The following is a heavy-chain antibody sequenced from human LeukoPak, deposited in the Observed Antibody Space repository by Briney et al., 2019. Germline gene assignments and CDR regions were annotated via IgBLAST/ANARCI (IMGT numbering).Heavy chain of an antibody. Sequence: GASVKVSCKASGGTFSSYAISWVRQAPGQGLEWMGGIIPIFGTANYAQKFQGRVTITADESTSTAYMELSSLRAEDTAVYYCAKSRHPYNWNDGAFFDYWVQGSLVTVSS. V-gene: IGHV1-69*13. CDR1: GGTFSSYA. J-gene: IGHJ4*02. CDR3: AKSRHPYNWNDGAFFDY. D-gene: IGHD1-20*01. CDR2: IIPIFGTA.